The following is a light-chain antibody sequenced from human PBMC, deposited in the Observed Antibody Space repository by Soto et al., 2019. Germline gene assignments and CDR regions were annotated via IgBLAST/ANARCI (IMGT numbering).Light chain of an antibody. V-gene: IGKV1-5*01. Sequence: DIQMTQSPSTLSASVGDRVTITCRASQSIGTWLAWYQQKPGKAPKLLIFDASTLESGVPSRFSGSGSGTDFTLTISSLQPDDFATYYCQQYSDSSGAFGQGTRVEIK. J-gene: IGKJ1*01. CDR2: DAS. CDR3: QQYSDSSGA. CDR1: QSIGTW.